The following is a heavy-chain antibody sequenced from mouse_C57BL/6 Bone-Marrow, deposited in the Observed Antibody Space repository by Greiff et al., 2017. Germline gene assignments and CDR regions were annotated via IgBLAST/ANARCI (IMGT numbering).Heavy chain of an antibody. CDR2: IHPNSGST. V-gene: IGHV1-64*01. D-gene: IGHD1-1*01. J-gene: IGHJ1*03. Sequence: VQLQQSGAELVKPGASVKLSCKASGYTFTSYWMHWVKQRPGQGLEWIGMIHPNSGSTNYNEKFKSKATLTVDKSSSTAYMQLSSLTSEDSAVYYCASFYPWYFDVWGTGTTVTVSS. CDR1: GYTFTSYW. CDR3: ASFYPWYFDV.